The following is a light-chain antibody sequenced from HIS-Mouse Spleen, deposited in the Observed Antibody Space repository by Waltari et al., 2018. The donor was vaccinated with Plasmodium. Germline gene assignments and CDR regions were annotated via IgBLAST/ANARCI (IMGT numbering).Light chain of an antibody. CDR3: AAWDDSLNGYV. Sequence: QSELTQPPSASGTPGQRVTISCSGSSSNIGSNTVNWYQQLPGTAPKLLIYSNTQRPSGVPDRFSGSKSGTSASLAISGLQSEDEADYYCAAWDDSLNGYVFGTGTKVTVL. CDR1: SSNIGSNT. CDR2: SNT. J-gene: IGLJ1*01. V-gene: IGLV1-44*01.